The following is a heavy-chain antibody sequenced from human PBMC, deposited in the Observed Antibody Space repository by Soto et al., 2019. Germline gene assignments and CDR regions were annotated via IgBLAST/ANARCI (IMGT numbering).Heavy chain of an antibody. CDR1: GGSVSSGSYS. J-gene: IGHJ5*02. CDR2: IYHTGTT. V-gene: IGHV4-30-2*01. Sequence: SETLSLTCTASGGSVSSGSYSWTWIRQPPGKGLEWIGFIYHTGTTYYNPSLKSRVTISVDRSKNQFSLKLNSVTAADTAVYYCARGVYYYDSSASSWFDPWGQGALVTVSS. CDR3: ARGVYYYDSSASSWFDP. D-gene: IGHD3-22*01.